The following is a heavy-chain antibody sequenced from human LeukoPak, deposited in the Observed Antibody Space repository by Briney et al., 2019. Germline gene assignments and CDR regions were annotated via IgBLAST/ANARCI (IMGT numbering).Heavy chain of an antibody. CDR1: GFTFSSYA. CDR3: GRDSVRENSVYSGPHAFNI. D-gene: IGHD3-22*01. J-gene: IGHJ3*02. CDR2: INSNGGST. Sequence: GGSLRLSCAASGFTFSSYAMHWVRQAPGKGLEYVSAINSNGGSTYYANSVKGRFTISRDNSKNTLYLQMGSLRAEDMAVYYCGRDSVRENSVYSGPHAFNIGGKG. V-gene: IGHV3-64*01.